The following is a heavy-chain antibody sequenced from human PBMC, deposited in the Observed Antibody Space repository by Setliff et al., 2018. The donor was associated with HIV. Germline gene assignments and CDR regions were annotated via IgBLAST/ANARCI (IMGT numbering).Heavy chain of an antibody. CDR2: INPSGGST. Sequence: ASVKVSCKTSGYTFSRFSINWVRQAPGQGLEWMGRINPSGGSTSYAQKFQGRVTMTRDTSTSTVYMELSSLRSEDTAVYYCARDRRDFRIKNWFDSWGQGTLVTVSS. J-gene: IGHJ5*01. V-gene: IGHV1-46*01. CDR1: GYTFSRFS. D-gene: IGHD2-21*02. CDR3: ARDRRDFRIKNWFDS.